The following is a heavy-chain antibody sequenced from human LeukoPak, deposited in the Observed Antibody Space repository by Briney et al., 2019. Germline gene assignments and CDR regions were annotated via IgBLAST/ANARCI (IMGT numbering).Heavy chain of an antibody. D-gene: IGHD3-22*01. Sequence: SVKVSCKASGGTFSSYAISWVRQAPGQGLEWMGGIIPIFGTANYAQKFQGRVTITADESTSTAYMELSSLRSEDTAVYYCARSDSSGYYYVGYFQHWGQGTLVTVSS. CDR2: IIPIFGTA. CDR1: GGTFSSYA. V-gene: IGHV1-69*13. CDR3: ARSDSSGYYYVGYFQH. J-gene: IGHJ1*01.